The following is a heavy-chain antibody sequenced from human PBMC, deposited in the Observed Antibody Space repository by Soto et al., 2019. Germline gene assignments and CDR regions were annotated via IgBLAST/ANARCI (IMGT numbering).Heavy chain of an antibody. CDR3: ARPQLPWAYYYDSSGYPDAFDI. J-gene: IGHJ3*02. Sequence: PGESLKISCKGSGYSFTSYWIGWVRQMPGKGLEWMGIIYPGDSDTRYSPSFQGQVTISADKSISTAYLQWSNLKASDTAMYYCARPQLPWAYYYDSSGYPDAFDIWVQGTMVTVSS. CDR1: GYSFTSYW. D-gene: IGHD3-22*01. CDR2: IYPGDSDT. V-gene: IGHV5-51*01.